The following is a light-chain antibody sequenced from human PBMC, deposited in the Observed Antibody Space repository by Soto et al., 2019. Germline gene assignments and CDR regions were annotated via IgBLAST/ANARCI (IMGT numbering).Light chain of an antibody. CDR2: KDS. Sequence: DIQMTQSPSTLSASVGDRVTITCRASQSISTWLAWYQQKPGKAPKLLIYKDSSLAGGVPSRFGGSGSGTLFNITISSLNPDDFASYYCQQYNTYPLTFGGGTTVDIK. CDR1: QSISTW. CDR3: QQYNTYPLT. V-gene: IGKV1-5*03. J-gene: IGKJ4*01.